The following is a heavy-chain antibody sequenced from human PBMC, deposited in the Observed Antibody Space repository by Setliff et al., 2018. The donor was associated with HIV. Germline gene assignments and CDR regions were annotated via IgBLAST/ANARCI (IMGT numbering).Heavy chain of an antibody. D-gene: IGHD1-26*01. J-gene: IGHJ4*02. CDR1: GLTFSNYW. CDR2: IDSDGSDT. Sequence: GESLKISCVASGLTFSNYWMHWVRQAPGKGLVWVSRIDSDGSDTDYADSVRGRFTISRDNAKKSLYLQMNSLRAEDTAVYYCARDRGGSYTPLDFWGQGTLVTVSS. V-gene: IGHV3-74*01. CDR3: ARDRGGSYTPLDF.